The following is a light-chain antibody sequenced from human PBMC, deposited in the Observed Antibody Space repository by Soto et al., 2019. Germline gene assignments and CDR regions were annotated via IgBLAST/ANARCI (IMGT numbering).Light chain of an antibody. CDR3: QQSYSTPRT. J-gene: IGKJ1*01. CDR1: ESASNN. V-gene: IGKV3-15*01. CDR2: DXS. Sequence: ILMTQSPATLSVSPGASATISXRARESASNNLAWDQQHRGXSPRXXXADXSTMATGSPARLSGSGSGTEFTLTISSLQPQYFATYYCQQSYSTPRTFGQGTKVDIK.